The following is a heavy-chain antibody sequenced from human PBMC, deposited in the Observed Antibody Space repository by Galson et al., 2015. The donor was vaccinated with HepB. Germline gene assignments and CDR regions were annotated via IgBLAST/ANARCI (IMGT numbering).Heavy chain of an antibody. CDR1: GGSFSGYY. CDR2: INHSGST. J-gene: IGHJ4*02. D-gene: IGHD3-3*01. V-gene: IGHV4-34*01. CDR3: ARMEALDDY. Sequence: ETLSLTCAVYGGSFSGYYWSWIRQPPGKGLEWIGEINHSGSTNYNPSLKSRVTISVDTSKNQFSLKLSSVTAADTAVYYCARMEALDDYWGQGTLVTVSS.